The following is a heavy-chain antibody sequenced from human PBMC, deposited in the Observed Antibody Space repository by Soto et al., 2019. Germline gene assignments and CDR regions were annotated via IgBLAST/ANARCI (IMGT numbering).Heavy chain of an antibody. V-gene: IGHV1-18*01. CDR1: GYTFTSYD. Sequence: GASVKVSCKASGYTFTSYDISWVRQAPGQGLEWMGWISAYNGNTNYAQKLQGRVTMTTDTSTSTAYMELRSLRSDDTAVYYCARSENNNIAARPSYYYYYMDVWGKGTTVTVSS. CDR2: ISAYNGNT. CDR3: ARSENNNIAARPSYYYYYMDV. D-gene: IGHD6-6*01. J-gene: IGHJ6*03.